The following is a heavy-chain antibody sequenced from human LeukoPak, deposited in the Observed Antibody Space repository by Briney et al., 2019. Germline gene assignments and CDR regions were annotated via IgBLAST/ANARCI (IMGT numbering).Heavy chain of an antibody. Sequence: ASVKVSCKSSGYTFTSYYMHWVRQPPVKELEWMGIINPSGGSTSYAQKFQGRVTMTRDTSTSTVYMELSSLRSEDTAVYYCARGESGSLLWFGEFPYYYYGMDVWGQGTTVTVSS. D-gene: IGHD3-10*01. CDR3: ARGESGSLLWFGEFPYYYYGMDV. CDR2: INPSGGST. CDR1: GYTFTSYY. J-gene: IGHJ6*02. V-gene: IGHV1-46*01.